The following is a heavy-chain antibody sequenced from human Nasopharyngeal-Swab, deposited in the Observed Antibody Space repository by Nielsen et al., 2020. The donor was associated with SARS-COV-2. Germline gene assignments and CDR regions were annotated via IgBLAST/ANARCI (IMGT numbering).Heavy chain of an antibody. V-gene: IGHV5-51*01. J-gene: IGHJ6*02. D-gene: IGHD1-26*01. CDR2: IYHGDSNT. CDR1: GYSFTTYW. Sequence: GESLKISCKGSGYSFTTYWIGWVRQMPGKGMEWMGIIYHGDSNTRYSPSFQGQVTISVDKYSSTAYLQWSSLKASDTAIYYCARPMRHMGHYYFGMDVWGQGTTVTVSS. CDR3: ARPMRHMGHYYFGMDV.